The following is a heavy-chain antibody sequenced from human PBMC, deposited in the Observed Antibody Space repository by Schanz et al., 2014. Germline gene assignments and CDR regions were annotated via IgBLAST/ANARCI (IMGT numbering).Heavy chain of an antibody. CDR3: ARRVPYSFGLDV. CDR1: GFTLTSYA. J-gene: IGHJ6*02. Sequence: EVQVVESGGGLVQPGGSLRLSCEASGFTLTSYALTWVRQAPGKGLEWVAGISGSGGSTDYADSVKGRFIIPRDNSKNTLYLQMNSLRAEDTAMYYCARRVPYSFGLDVWGQGATVTVSS. V-gene: IGHV3-23*04. CDR2: ISGSGGST. D-gene: IGHD1-1*01.